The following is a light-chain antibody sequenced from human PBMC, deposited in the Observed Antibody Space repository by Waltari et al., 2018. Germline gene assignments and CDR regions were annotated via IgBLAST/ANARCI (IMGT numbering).Light chain of an antibody. J-gene: IGKJ1*01. V-gene: IGKV4-1*01. CDR1: QSVLYSSNNKNY. CDR3: QQYYSTPCT. Sequence: DIVMTQSPESLAVSLGERATINCQSSQSVLYSSNNKNYLAWFQQKPGQPPKLLIYWASTRESGVPDRFSGSGSGTDFTLTISSLQAEDVAVYYCQQYYSTPCTFGQGTKVEIK. CDR2: WAS.